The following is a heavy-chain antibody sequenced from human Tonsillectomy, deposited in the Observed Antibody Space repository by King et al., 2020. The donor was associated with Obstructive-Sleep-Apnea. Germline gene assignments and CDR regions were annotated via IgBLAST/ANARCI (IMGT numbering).Heavy chain of an antibody. V-gene: IGHV4-39*07. J-gene: IGHJ4*02. CDR1: AGSISSSDYY. D-gene: IGHD4-17*01. Sequence: QLQESGPGLVKPSETLSLTCTVSAGSISSSDYYWCCIRQPPWKGLEWIGSSYYSGSTYYNPSLKSRGTISLDTSKNHCSLRLSSVTAADTAVYYCVREDYGDFECAYWGQGTLVTVSS. CDR3: VREDYGDFECAY. CDR2: SYYSGST.